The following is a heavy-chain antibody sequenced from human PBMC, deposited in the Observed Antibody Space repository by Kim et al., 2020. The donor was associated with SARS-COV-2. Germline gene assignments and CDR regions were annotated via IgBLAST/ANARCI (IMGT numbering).Heavy chain of an antibody. Sequence: GGSLRLSCAASGFTFSSYGMHWVRQAPGKGLEWVAVISYDGSNKYYADSVKGRFTISRDNSKNTLYLQMNSLRAEDTAVYYCAKLQLVGSSLSDGMDVWGQGTTVTVSS. CDR1: GFTFSSYG. V-gene: IGHV3-30*18. D-gene: IGHD6-6*01. J-gene: IGHJ6*02. CDR3: AKLQLVGSSLSDGMDV. CDR2: ISYDGSNK.